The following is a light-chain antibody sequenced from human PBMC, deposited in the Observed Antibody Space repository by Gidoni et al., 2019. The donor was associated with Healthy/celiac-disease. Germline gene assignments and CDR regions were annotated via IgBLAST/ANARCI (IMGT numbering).Light chain of an antibody. J-gene: IGKJ2*01. CDR3: QQYYSTPQT. CDR1: QSVLYSSNNKNY. Sequence: DIVMTQSPDSLAVSLGERATINCKSSQSVLYSSNNKNYLAWYQQKPGQPPKLLIYWASTRESGVPDRFSGSGSGTVFTLTISSLHAEDVAVYYCQQYYSTPQTFGQGTKLEIK. V-gene: IGKV4-1*01. CDR2: WAS.